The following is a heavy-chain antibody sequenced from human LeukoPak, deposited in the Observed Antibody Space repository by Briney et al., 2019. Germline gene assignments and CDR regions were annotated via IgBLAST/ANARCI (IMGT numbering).Heavy chain of an antibody. CDR1: GFTFSSNY. CDR2: IYSGGST. J-gene: IGHJ6*03. Sequence: PGGSLRLSCAASGFTFSSNYMSWVRQAPGKGLEWVSVIYSGGSTYYPDSVKGRFTISRDSSKNTLYLQMNSLRAEDTPVYYCARDGLLWFGEFGYYMDVWGKGTTVTVSS. CDR3: ARDGLLWFGEFGYYMDV. D-gene: IGHD3-10*01. V-gene: IGHV3-53*01.